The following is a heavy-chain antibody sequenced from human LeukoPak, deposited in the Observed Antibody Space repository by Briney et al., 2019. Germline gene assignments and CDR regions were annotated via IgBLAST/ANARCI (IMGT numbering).Heavy chain of an antibody. Sequence: NSSETLSLTCTVSGGSISSYYWSWIRQPPGKGLEWIGYIYYSGSTNYNPSLKSRVTISVDTSKNQFSLKLSSVTAADTAVYYCARGNGIAVAVGWFDPWGQGTLVTVSS. CDR1: GGSISSYY. J-gene: IGHJ5*02. CDR2: IYYSGST. CDR3: ARGNGIAVAVGWFDP. V-gene: IGHV4-59*01. D-gene: IGHD6-19*01.